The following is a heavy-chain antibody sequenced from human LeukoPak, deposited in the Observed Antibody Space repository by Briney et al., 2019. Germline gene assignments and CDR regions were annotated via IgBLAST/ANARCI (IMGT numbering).Heavy chain of an antibody. CDR2: INHSGST. Sequence: SETLSLTCAVYGGSFSGYYWSWIRQPPGKGLEWIGEINHSGSTNYNPSLKSRVAISADTSKNQFSLKLSSVTAADTAVYYCARGSSRGYSGYDDYYGMDVWGQGTTVTVSS. CDR1: GGSFSGYY. D-gene: IGHD5-12*01. V-gene: IGHV4-34*01. CDR3: ARGSSRGYSGYDDYYGMDV. J-gene: IGHJ6*02.